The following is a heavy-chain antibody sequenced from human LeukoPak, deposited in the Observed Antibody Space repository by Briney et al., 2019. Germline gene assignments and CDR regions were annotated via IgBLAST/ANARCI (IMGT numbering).Heavy chain of an antibody. V-gene: IGHV3-66*02. CDR2: IYSGGST. D-gene: IGHD3-22*01. CDR3: ARDHTYDYYDSRRSMKYGMAV. CDR1: GFTVSSNY. Sequence: GGSLRLSCAASGFTVSSNYMSWVRQAPGKGLEWVSVIYSGGSTYYADSVKGRFTISRDNSKNTLYLQMNSLRAEDTAVYYCARDHTYDYYDSRRSMKYGMAVWGQGNTVTVSS. J-gene: IGHJ6*01.